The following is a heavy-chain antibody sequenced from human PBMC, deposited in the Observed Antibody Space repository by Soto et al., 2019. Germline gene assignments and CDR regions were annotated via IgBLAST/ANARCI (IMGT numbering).Heavy chain of an antibody. CDR2: IYPGDSDT. V-gene: IGHV5-51*01. D-gene: IGHD1-26*01. CDR3: ASSIGSYSYYYYGMYV. Sequence: GESLKISCKGSGYSFTSYWIGWVRQMPGKGLEWMGIIYPGDSDTRYSPSFQGQVTISADKSISTASLQWSSLKASDTAMYYCASSIGSYSYYYYGMYVWGQGTTVTGS. J-gene: IGHJ6*02. CDR1: GYSFTSYW.